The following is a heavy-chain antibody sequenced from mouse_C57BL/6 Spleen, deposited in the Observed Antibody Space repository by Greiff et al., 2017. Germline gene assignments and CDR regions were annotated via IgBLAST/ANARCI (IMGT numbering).Heavy chain of an antibody. CDR2: IDPETGGT. V-gene: IGHV1-15*01. Sequence: VKLMESGAELVRPGASVTLSCKASGYTFTDYEMHWVKQTPVHGLEWIGAIDPETGGTAYNQKFKGKAILTADKSSSTAYMELRSLTSEDSAVYYCTRKGIVTSYYFDYWGQGTTLTVSS. CDR1: GYTFTDYE. J-gene: IGHJ2*01. D-gene: IGHD2-5*01. CDR3: TRKGIVTSYYFDY.